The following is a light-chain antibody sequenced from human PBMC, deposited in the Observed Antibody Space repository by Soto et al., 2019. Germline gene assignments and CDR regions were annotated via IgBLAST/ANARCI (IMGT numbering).Light chain of an antibody. J-gene: IGKJ5*01. Sequence: QLTQSPSSLSASVGDRVTITCRASQTISSWLAWYQQKPGTAPKLLIYAASSLHRGVQSRFSGSGSGTDFTLTISSLQPEDFATYYCHQSYSTPHFGQGTRLEI. CDR2: AAS. CDR3: HQSYSTPH. V-gene: IGKV1-39*01. CDR1: QTISSW.